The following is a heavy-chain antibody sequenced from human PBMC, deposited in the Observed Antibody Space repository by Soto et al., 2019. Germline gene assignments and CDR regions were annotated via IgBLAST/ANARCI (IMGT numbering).Heavy chain of an antibody. CDR2: INSDGSST. J-gene: IGHJ5*02. Sequence: PGGSLRLSCAASGFTFSSYWMHWVRQAPGKGLVWVSRINSDGSSTSYADSVKGRFTISRDNAKNTLYLQMNSLRAEDTAVYYCARGISTRTKNNWFDPWGQGTLVTVSS. CDR3: ARGISTRTKNNWFDP. CDR1: GFTFSSYW. D-gene: IGHD2-2*01. V-gene: IGHV3-74*01.